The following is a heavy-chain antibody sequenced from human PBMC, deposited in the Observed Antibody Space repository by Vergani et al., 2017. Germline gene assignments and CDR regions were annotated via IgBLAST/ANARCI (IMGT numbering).Heavy chain of an antibody. J-gene: IGHJ6*03. CDR1: GYTFTAYY. V-gene: IGHV1-46*03. CDR2: ISPDGFST. D-gene: IGHD1-26*01. Sequence: QVQLVQSGAEVGKPGASVKISCKASGYTFTAYYIHWVRQAPEQGLEWVGVISPDGFSTFYAQKFQGRVTMTRDTSTSTVYMELSSLRSEDTAVYYCARAGGSYYYYYYMDVWVKGTTVTVSS. CDR3: ARAGGSYYYYYYMDV.